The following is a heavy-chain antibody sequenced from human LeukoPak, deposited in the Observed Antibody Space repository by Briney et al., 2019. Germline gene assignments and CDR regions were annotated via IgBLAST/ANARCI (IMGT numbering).Heavy chain of an antibody. CDR1: GFTFSSYW. CDR2: IKQDRSEK. D-gene: IGHD6-19*01. CDR3: ARAVGIAVAGDFDY. J-gene: IGHJ4*02. Sequence: GGSLRLSCAASGFTFSSYWMSWVRQAPGKGLEWVANIKQDRSEKYYVDSVKGRFTISRDNAKNPLYLQMNSLRAEDTAVYYCARAVGIAVAGDFDYWGQGTLVTVSS. V-gene: IGHV3-7*01.